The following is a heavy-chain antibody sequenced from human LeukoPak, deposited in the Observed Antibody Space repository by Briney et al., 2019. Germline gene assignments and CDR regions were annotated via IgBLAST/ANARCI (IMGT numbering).Heavy chain of an antibody. Sequence: GESLKISCKGSGYTFATYWIGWVRQMPGKGLEWMSVVYPGDSETRYGPSFQGQVTISVDKSINTAYLQWSSLKASDTAMYYCARPKLTGLDAFDIWGQGTMVTVSS. V-gene: IGHV5-51*01. J-gene: IGHJ3*02. CDR1: GYTFATYW. CDR2: VYPGDSET. D-gene: IGHD3-16*01. CDR3: ARPKLTGLDAFDI.